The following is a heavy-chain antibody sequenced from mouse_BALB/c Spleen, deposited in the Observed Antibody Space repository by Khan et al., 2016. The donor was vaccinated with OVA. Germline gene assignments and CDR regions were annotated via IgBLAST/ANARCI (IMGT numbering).Heavy chain of an antibody. J-gene: IGHJ2*01. V-gene: IGHV1-20*02. CDR2: INPHIGET. Sequence: EVQLQQSGPELVKPGASVKISCKASGYSFTGYFMNWVMQSHGKRLEWIGRINPHIGETFYNQKFKDQATLTVDESSSTAQMELQSLAYDVSAVYYSTRKKGSDLDYWGQGTTHTVSS. CDR3: TRKKGSDLDY. CDR1: GYSFTGYF.